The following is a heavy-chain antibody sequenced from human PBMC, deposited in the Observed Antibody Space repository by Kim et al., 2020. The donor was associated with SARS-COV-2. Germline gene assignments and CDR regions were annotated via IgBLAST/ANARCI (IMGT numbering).Heavy chain of an antibody. J-gene: IGHJ4*02. CDR1: GYTFTSYA. D-gene: IGHD7-27*01. CDR2: INAGNGNT. Sequence: ASVKVSCKASGYTFTSYAMHWVRQAPGQRLEWMGWINAGNGNTKYSQKFQGRVTITRDTSASTAYMELSSLRSEDTAVYYCARAVTGSGGYFDYWGQGTLVTVSS. V-gene: IGHV1-3*01. CDR3: ARAVTGSGGYFDY.